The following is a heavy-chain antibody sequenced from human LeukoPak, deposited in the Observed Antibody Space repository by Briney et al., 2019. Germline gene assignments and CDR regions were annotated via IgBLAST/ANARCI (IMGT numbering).Heavy chain of an antibody. CDR2: IYYSGST. CDR3: ARAYTGFGESQTWFDP. V-gene: IGHV4-59*08. J-gene: IGHJ5*02. Sequence: SETLSLTCSVSGGSISPYFWSWIRQPPGKGLEWIGNIYYSGSTNYNPSLTSRLSMSVDLSKNQFSLKLSSVTAADTAVYYCARAYTGFGESQTWFDPWGQGTLVAVSS. D-gene: IGHD3-10*01. CDR1: GGSISPYF.